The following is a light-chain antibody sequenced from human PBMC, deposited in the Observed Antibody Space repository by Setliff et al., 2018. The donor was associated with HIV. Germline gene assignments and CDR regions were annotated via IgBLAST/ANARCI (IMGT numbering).Light chain of an antibody. J-gene: IGLJ1*01. Sequence: QSVLTQPPSVSGAPGQRVTISCTGSSSNIGAGYDVHWYQQLPGTAPKLLIYGNSNRPSGVPDRFSGSKSGTSASLAITGLQAEDEADYYCQSFGTSVSGSGVFGTGTKVTVL. CDR3: QSFGTSVSGSGV. CDR1: SSNIGAGYD. V-gene: IGLV1-40*01. CDR2: GNS.